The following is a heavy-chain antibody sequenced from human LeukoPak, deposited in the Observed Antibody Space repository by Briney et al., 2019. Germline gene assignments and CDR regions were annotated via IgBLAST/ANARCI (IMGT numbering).Heavy chain of an antibody. CDR1: GFTFSHAW. D-gene: IGHD1-26*01. J-gene: IGHJ4*02. V-gene: IGHV4-34*01. CDR3: ARGIVGPTYFDY. CDR2: INRSGST. Sequence: GSLRLSCAASGFTFSHAWMTWVRQAPGKGLEWVGEINRSGSTNYNPSLKSRVTISVDTSKNQFSLKLSSVTAADTAVYYCARGIVGPTYFDYWGQGTLVTVSS.